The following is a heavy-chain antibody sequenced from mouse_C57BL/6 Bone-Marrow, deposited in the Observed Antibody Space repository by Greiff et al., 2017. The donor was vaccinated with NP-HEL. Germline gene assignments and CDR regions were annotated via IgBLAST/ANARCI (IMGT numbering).Heavy chain of an antibody. CDR2: IYPRAGST. Sequence: QVHVKQSGPELVKPGASVKLSCKASGYTFTSYDINWVKQRPGQGLEWIGWIYPRAGSTKYNEKFKGKATLTVDTSSSTAYMELHSLTSEDSAVYFCAREDYYGSLFDYWGQGTTLTVSS. CDR1: GYTFTSYD. V-gene: IGHV1-85*01. D-gene: IGHD1-1*01. CDR3: AREDYYGSLFDY. J-gene: IGHJ2*01.